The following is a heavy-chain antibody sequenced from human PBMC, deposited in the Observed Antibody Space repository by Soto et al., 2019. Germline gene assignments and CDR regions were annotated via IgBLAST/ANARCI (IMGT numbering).Heavy chain of an antibody. D-gene: IGHD3-3*01. J-gene: IGHJ4*02. CDR3: AKDIGRSGPDY. V-gene: IGHV3-30*18. Sequence: GGSLRLSCAASGFTFSSYGMHWVRQAPGKGLEWVAVISYDGSNKYYADSVKGRFTISRDNSKNTLYLQMNSLRAEDTAVYYCAKDIGRSGPDYWGQGTLVTVSS. CDR2: ISYDGSNK. CDR1: GFTFSSYG.